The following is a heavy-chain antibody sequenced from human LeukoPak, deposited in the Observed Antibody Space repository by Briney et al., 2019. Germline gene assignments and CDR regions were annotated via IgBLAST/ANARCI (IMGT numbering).Heavy chain of an antibody. CDR3: ARGYYSFDI. J-gene: IGHJ3*02. CDR2: IYYSGST. CDR1: GGSFSSYY. D-gene: IGHD2-15*01. V-gene: IGHV4-59*01. Sequence: SETLSLTCAVYGGSFSSYYLSWIRQPPGKGLEWIGHIYYSGSTNYNPSLKSRVTISVDTSKNQFSLKLSSVTAADTAVYYCARGYYSFDIWGQGTMVTVSS.